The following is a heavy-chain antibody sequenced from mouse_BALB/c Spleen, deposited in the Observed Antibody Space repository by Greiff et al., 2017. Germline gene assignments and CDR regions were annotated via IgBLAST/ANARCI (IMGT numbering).Heavy chain of an antibody. J-gene: IGHJ3*01. Sequence: EVQLQQSGAELVKPGASVKLSCTASGFTIKDTYMHWVKQRPEQGLEWIGRIDPANGNTKYDPKFQGKATITADTSSNTAYLQLSSLTSEDTAVYYCARLGVFAYWGQGTLVTVSA. CDR3: ARLGVFAY. V-gene: IGHV14-3*02. CDR2: IDPANGNT. CDR1: GFTIKDTY. D-gene: IGHD4-1*01.